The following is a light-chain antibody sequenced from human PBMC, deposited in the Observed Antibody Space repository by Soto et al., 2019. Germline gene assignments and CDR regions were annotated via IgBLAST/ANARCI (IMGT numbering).Light chain of an antibody. CDR2: EVT. CDR3: CASAGGGTYV. CDR1: SSDVGSYDL. J-gene: IGLJ1*01. V-gene: IGLV2-23*02. Sequence: QSALTQPASVSGSPGQSIAISCTGTSSDVGSYDLVSWYQQHPGKAPKLMIYEVTKRPSGVSSRFSGSKSGNTASLTISGLRAEDDADYYSCASAGGGTYVFGTGTKVTVL.